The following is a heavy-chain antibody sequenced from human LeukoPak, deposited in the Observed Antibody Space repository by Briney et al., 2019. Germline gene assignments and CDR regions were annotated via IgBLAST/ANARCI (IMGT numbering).Heavy chain of an antibody. Sequence: GGSLRLSCAASGFTFDDYAMHWVRQAPGKGLEWVSLISWDGGSTYYADSVKGRFTISRDNSKNSLYLQMNSLRAEDTALYYCAKGAYSYGSGCFDYWGQGTLVTVSA. V-gene: IGHV3-43D*04. CDR3: AKGAYSYGSGCFDY. J-gene: IGHJ4*02. D-gene: IGHD5-18*01. CDR1: GFTFDDYA. CDR2: ISWDGGST.